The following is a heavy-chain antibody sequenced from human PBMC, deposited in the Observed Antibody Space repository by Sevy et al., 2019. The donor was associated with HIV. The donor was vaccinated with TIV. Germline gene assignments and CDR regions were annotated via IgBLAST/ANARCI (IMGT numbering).Heavy chain of an antibody. J-gene: IGHJ6*02. V-gene: IGHV3-11*01. Sequence: GGSLRLSCAASGFTFSDYYMSWIRRAPGKGLEWVSYLSNSGSTIDYADSVKGRFTISRDNAKNSLYLQMNSLRAEDTAVYYCARAITLTTFPYYGMDVWGQGTTVTVSS. CDR3: ARAITLTTFPYYGMDV. CDR2: LSNSGSTI. D-gene: IGHD1-7*01. CDR1: GFTFSDYY.